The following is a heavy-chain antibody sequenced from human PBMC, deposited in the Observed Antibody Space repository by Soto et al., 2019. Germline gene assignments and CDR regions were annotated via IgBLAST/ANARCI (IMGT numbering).Heavy chain of an antibody. Sequence: SETLSLTCTVSGGSISSYYWSWIRQPPGKGLEWIGYIYYSGSTNYNPSLKSRVTISVDTSKNQFSLKLSSVTAADTAVYYCASRDDYGDYSAFDIWGQGTMVTVSS. J-gene: IGHJ3*02. V-gene: IGHV4-59*08. CDR1: GGSISSYY. CDR3: ASRDDYGDYSAFDI. D-gene: IGHD4-17*01. CDR2: IYYSGST.